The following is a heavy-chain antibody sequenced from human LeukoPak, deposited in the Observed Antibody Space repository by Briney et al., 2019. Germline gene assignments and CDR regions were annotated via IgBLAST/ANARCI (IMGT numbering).Heavy chain of an antibody. J-gene: IGHJ1*01. CDR2: ISGSGETT. CDR1: GFTFSNYV. V-gene: IGHV3-23*01. CDR3: AKTDGYFGQ. D-gene: IGHD3-22*01. Sequence: GGSLRLSYAASGFTFSNYVMTLLRQTPAKGLELVSAISGSGETTYYSDSVKCRFTISRDNSKKTLLLQMNSLRVEDAAMYYSAKTDGYFGQWGQGTLVAVSS.